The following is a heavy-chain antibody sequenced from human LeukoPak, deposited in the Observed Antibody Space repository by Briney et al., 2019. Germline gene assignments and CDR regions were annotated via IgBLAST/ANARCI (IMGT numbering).Heavy chain of an antibody. CDR2: ISGSGGST. Sequence: GGSLRLSCAASGFTFSSYAMSWVRQAPGKGLEWVSAISGSGGSTYYADSVKGRFTISRDNSKNTLYLQMNSLRAEDTAVYYCAKQDGDLGLRRYYYGMDVWGQGTTVTVSS. CDR1: GFTFSSYA. J-gene: IGHJ6*02. D-gene: IGHD4-17*01. CDR3: AKQDGDLGLRRYYYGMDV. V-gene: IGHV3-23*01.